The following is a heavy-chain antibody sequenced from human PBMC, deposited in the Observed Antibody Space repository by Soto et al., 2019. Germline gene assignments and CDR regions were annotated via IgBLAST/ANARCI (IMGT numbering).Heavy chain of an antibody. CDR3: AHAYGGTSRPNDSFDI. V-gene: IGHV2-5*02. CDR2: IYWDDDQ. Sequence: QITLKESGPTLVKPTQTLTLTCTVSGFSLSGDGVGVGWIRQPPGKALEWLALIYWDDDQRYSPSLKTRLTITEDSSKIQVVLTLTTMLPVDTATSYYAHAYGGTSRPNDSFDIWGQGTVVTVSS. CDR1: GFSLSGDGVG. J-gene: IGHJ3*02. D-gene: IGHD2-21*01.